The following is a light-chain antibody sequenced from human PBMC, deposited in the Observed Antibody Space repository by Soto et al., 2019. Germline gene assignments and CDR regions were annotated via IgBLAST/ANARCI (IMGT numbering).Light chain of an antibody. CDR1: RSNIGNNY. J-gene: IGLJ3*02. CDR2: DND. CDR3: EAWARSMSAGV. V-gene: IGLV1-51*01. Sequence: QSVLTQPPSVSAAPGQKVAVSCSGSRSNIGNNYVSWYQHLPGTAPKLLIYDNDKRPSGIPDRFSASKSGTSATLGITRLQTGDEADYYCEAWARSMSAGVLGGGTTVTVL.